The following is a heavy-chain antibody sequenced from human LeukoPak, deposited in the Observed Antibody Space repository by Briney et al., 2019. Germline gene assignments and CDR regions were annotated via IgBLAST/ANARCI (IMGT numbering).Heavy chain of an antibody. J-gene: IGHJ4*02. V-gene: IGHV1-24*01. Sequence: ASVNVSCKVSGYTLTELSMHWVRQAPGKGLEWMGGFDPEDGETIYAQKFQGRVTMTEDTSTDTAYMELSSLRSEDTAVCYCATDAKSIESGSGELYWGQGTLVTVSS. D-gene: IGHD3-10*01. CDR1: GYTLTELS. CDR2: FDPEDGET. CDR3: ATDAKSIESGSGELY.